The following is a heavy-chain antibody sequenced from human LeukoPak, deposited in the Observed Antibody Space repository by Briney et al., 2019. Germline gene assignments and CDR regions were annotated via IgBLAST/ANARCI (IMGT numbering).Heavy chain of an antibody. CDR2: TSYDGGNK. J-gene: IGHJ6*04. Sequence: PGRSLRLSCAASGFTFSSYAMHWARQAPGTGLEWVALTSYDGGNKYYADSVQGRFTISRDNSKNTLHLQMNSLRPEDTAVYYCARDRVRGLIVFGGMDVWGKGTTVTVSS. CDR3: ARDRVRGLIVFGGMDV. V-gene: IGHV3-30*04. CDR1: GFTFSSYA. D-gene: IGHD3-10*01.